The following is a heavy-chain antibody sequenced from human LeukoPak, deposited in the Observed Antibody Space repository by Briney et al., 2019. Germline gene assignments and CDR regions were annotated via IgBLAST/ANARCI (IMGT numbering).Heavy chain of an antibody. D-gene: IGHD1-26*01. CDR2: ISDSGVST. Sequence: PSETLSLTCTVSGGSISSSSYYWGWIRQPPGKGLEWVSAISDSGVSTFHADSVTGRFTISRDNSKDTLYLQMHSLRAEDSAVYYCAKPSGSHPNYYFDSWGQGTLVTVSS. V-gene: IGHV3-23*01. J-gene: IGHJ4*02. CDR3: AKPSGSHPNYYFDS. CDR1: GGSISSSSYY.